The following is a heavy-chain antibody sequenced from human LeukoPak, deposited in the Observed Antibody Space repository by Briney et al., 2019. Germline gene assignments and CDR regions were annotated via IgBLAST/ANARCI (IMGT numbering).Heavy chain of an antibody. CDR2: ISYDGSNK. Sequence: GRSLRLSCAASGFTFSSYAMHWVRQAPGKGLEWVAVISYDGSNKYYADSVKGRFTISRDNSKNTLYLQMNSLRAEDTAVYYCARGLGATAQSAIDYWGQGTLVTVSS. CDR1: GFTFSSYA. CDR3: ARGLGATAQSAIDY. J-gene: IGHJ4*02. D-gene: IGHD1-26*01. V-gene: IGHV3-30-3*01.